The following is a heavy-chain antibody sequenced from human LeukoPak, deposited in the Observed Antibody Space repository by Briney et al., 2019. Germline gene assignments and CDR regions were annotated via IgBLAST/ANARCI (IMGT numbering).Heavy chain of an antibody. D-gene: IGHD6-13*01. CDR2: ISAYNGNT. V-gene: IGHV1-18*01. CDR1: GYTFTSYA. Sequence: ASVKVSCKASGYTFTSYAMNWVRQAPGQGLEWMGWISAYNGNTNYAQKLQGRVTMTTDTSTSTAYMELSSLRSEDTAVYYCARDPASALKDRYSSSWYYWFDPWGQGTLVTVSS. CDR3: ARDPASALKDRYSSSWYYWFDP. J-gene: IGHJ5*02.